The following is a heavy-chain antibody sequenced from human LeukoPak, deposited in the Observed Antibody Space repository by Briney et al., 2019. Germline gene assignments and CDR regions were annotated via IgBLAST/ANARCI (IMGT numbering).Heavy chain of an antibody. CDR1: GGSISSGSYY. V-gene: IGHV4-61*02. Sequence: SQTLSLTCTVSGGSISSGSYYWSWIRQPAGKGLEWIGRIYTSGSTNYNPSLKSRVTISVDTSKNQFSLKLSSVTAADTAVYYCARLRSGVTIFGVVVKERYYYYMDVWGKGTTVTVSS. D-gene: IGHD3-3*01. CDR2: IYTSGST. CDR3: ARLRSGVTIFGVVVKERYYYYMDV. J-gene: IGHJ6*03.